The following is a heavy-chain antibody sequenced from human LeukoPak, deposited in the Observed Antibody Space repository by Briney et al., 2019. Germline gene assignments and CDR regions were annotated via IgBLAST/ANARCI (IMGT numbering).Heavy chain of an antibody. CDR3: ARSSPGEGFDY. CDR1: GYTFTSYY. D-gene: IGHD7-27*01. CDR2: ISAYNGNT. V-gene: IGHV1-18*04. J-gene: IGHJ4*02. Sequence: GASVKVSCKASGYTFTSYYMHWVRQAPGQGLEWMGWISAYNGNTNYAQKLQGRVTMTTDTSTSTAYMELRSLRSDDTAVYYCARSSPGEGFDYWGQGTLVTVSS.